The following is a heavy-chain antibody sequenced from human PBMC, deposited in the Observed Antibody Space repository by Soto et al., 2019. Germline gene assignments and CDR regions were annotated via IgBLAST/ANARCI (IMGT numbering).Heavy chain of an antibody. D-gene: IGHD3-9*01. J-gene: IGHJ5*02. Sequence: WVSLRLSCSASGFTFSEYSMHWVRQAPGKGLQYVSTISSDGDSTDYADSVQGRFTISRDNSTNTLYLRMNSMRPDDTAVYYCVKVSTFYDILTGYYSTHFCDPWGQGTLVTVSS. CDR3: VKVSTFYDILTGYYSTHFCDP. CDR2: ISSDGDST. CDR1: GFTFSEYS. V-gene: IGHV3-64D*06.